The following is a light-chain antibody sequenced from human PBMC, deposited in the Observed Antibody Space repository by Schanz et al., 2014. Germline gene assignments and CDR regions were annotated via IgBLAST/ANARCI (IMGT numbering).Light chain of an antibody. CDR2: EGS. Sequence: QSALTQPASVSGSPGQSITISCTGTSSDVGSYGFVSWYQHYPGKAPKLMIYEGSKRPSGVSNRFSGSKSGNTASLTISGLQAEDEADYFCSSYTSSSTVIFGGGTKLTVL. V-gene: IGLV2-14*02. CDR1: SSDVGSYGF. J-gene: IGLJ2*01. CDR3: SSYTSSSTVI.